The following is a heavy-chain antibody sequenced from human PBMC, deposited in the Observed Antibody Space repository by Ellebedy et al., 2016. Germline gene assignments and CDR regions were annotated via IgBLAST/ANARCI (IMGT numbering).Heavy chain of an antibody. J-gene: IGHJ4*02. CDR1: GYTFTSYG. D-gene: IGHD4-11*01. CDR2: ISAYNGNT. V-gene: IGHV1-18*01. CDR3: ARDPSGWDYSNRQGY. Sequence: ASVKVSXXASGYTFTSYGISWVRQAPGQGLEWMGWISAYNGNTNYAQKLQGRVTMTRDTSISTAYMELSRLRSDDTAVYYCARDPSGWDYSNRQGYWGQGTLVTVSS.